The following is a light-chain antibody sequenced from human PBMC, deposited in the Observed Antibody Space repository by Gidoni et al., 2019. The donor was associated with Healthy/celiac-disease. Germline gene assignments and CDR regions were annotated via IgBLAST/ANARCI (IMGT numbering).Light chain of an antibody. J-gene: IGLJ3*02. CDR2: SKK. Sequence: SSELTQDPAVSVALGQTVRITCQGDSLRSYYASWYQQKPGQAPVLVIYSKKNRPSGIPDRFSGSSSGNTASLTITGAQAEDEADYYCNSRDSSGNHWVFGGGTKLTVL. CDR1: SLRSYY. CDR3: NSRDSSGNHWV. V-gene: IGLV3-19*01.